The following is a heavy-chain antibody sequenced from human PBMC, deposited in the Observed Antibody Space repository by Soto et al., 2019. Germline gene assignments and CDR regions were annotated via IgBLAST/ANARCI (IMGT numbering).Heavy chain of an antibody. CDR1: GFTFSSYA. D-gene: IGHD4-4*01. Sequence: QVQLVESGGGVVQPGRSLRLSCPASGFTFSSYAMHWVLQAPGKGLVWGAVISYDGSKKYYTDSVKGRFTISRDNSTHTMYLQMNSLRAEDTAVYYCARPLWRDDYNWGYFDLWGRGTLVTVSS. CDR2: ISYDGSKK. J-gene: IGHJ2*01. CDR3: ARPLWRDDYNWGYFDL. V-gene: IGHV3-30-3*01.